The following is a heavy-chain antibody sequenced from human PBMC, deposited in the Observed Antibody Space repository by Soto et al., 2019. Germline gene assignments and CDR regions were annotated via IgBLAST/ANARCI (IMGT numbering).Heavy chain of an antibody. V-gene: IGHV1-24*01. J-gene: IGHJ4*02. CDR2: FDPEDGET. CDR1: GYTLTELS. Sequence: ASVKVSFKVSGYTLTELSMHWVRQAPGKGLEWMGGFDPEDGETIYAQKFQGRVTMTEDTSTDTAYMELSSLRSEDTAVYYCATDPGSVYGDRGYHFDYWGQGTLVTVSS. CDR3: ATDPGSVYGDRGYHFDY. D-gene: IGHD4-17*01.